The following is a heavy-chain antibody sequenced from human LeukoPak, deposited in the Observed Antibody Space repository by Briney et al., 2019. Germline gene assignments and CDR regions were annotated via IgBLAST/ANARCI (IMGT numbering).Heavy chain of an antibody. CDR3: ARARHNFWSGTVDP. Sequence: ASVKVSCKASGYTFTGYYMHWVRQAPGQGLEWMGWINPNSGGINYAQKFQGRVTMTRDTSISTAYMELSRLRSDDTAVYYCARARHNFWSGTVDPWGQGTLVTVSS. V-gene: IGHV1-2*02. CDR2: INPNSGGI. J-gene: IGHJ5*02. D-gene: IGHD3-3*01. CDR1: GYTFTGYY.